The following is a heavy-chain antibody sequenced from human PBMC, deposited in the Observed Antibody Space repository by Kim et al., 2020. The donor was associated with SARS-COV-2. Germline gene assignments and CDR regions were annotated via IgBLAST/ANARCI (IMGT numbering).Heavy chain of an antibody. CDR2: IYYSGST. D-gene: IGHD2-15*01. CDR1: GGSISSSSYY. V-gene: IGHV4-39*01. J-gene: IGHJ6*02. CDR3: ARLRCSGGSCYRYYYGMDV. Sequence: SETLSLTCTVSGGSISSSSYYWGWIRQPPGKGLEWIGSIYYSGSTYYNPSLKSRVTISVDTSKNQFSLKLSSVTAADTAVYYCARLRCSGGSCYRYYYGMDVWGQGTKVTV.